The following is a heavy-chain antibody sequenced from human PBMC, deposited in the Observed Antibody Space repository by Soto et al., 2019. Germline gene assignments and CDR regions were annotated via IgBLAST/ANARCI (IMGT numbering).Heavy chain of an antibody. Sequence: GESLKISCAASGFTFSYYAMMWVRQAPGKGLEWVAGILGRGTTYHADSAKGRFTISKDNSKSTLYLEMNSLRAEDTAVYYCAKDAVYGDGLWLPESWGQGTMVTVSS. CDR3: AKDAVYGDGLWLPES. CDR1: GFTFSYYA. D-gene: IGHD4-17*01. V-gene: IGHV3-23*01. J-gene: IGHJ4*02. CDR2: ILGRGTT.